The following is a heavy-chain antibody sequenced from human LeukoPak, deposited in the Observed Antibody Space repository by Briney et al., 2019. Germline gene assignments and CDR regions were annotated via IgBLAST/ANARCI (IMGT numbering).Heavy chain of an antibody. CDR3: ARGVELLDAFDI. Sequence: GGSLRLSCAASGFTFSSYSMNWVRQAPGKGLEWVSSISSSSSYIYYADSVKGRFTISRDNAKNSLYLQMNSLRAEDTAVYYCARGVELLDAFDIWGQGTMVTVSS. J-gene: IGHJ3*02. D-gene: IGHD1-26*01. CDR2: ISSSSSYI. V-gene: IGHV3-21*01. CDR1: GFTFSSYS.